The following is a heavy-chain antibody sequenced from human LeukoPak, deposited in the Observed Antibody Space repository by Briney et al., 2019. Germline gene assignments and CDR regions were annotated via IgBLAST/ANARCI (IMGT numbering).Heavy chain of an antibody. J-gene: IGHJ4*02. V-gene: IGHV1-8*01. CDR2: MNPNSGNT. CDR3: ARIAAAGNRRLNY. CDR1: GYTFTSYD. D-gene: IGHD6-13*01. Sequence: ASVKVSCKASGYTFTSYDINWVRQATGQGLEWMGRMNPNSGNTGYAQKFQGRITTTRNTSISTAYMELSSLTSEDTAVYYCARIAAAGNRRLNYWGQGTLVTVSS.